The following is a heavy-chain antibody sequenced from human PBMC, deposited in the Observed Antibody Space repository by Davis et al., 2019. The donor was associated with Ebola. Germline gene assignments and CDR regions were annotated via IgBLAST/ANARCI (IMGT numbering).Heavy chain of an antibody. V-gene: IGHV1-46*01. J-gene: IGHJ4*02. Sequence: ASVKVSCKASGYTFTSYYMHWVRQAPGQGLEWMGIINPSGGSTSYAQKFQGRVTMTRDTSTSTVYMELSSLRSEDTAVYYCTRAPVWGSYRRDYYDYWGQGTLVTVSS. CDR1: GYTFTSYY. CDR2: INPSGGST. D-gene: IGHD3-16*02. CDR3: TRAPVWGSYRRDYYDY.